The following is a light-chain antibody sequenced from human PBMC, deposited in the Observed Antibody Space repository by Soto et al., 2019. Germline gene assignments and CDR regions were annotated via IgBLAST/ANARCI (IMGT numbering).Light chain of an antibody. V-gene: IGKV1-39*01. J-gene: IGKJ1*01. Sequence: DIQMTQSXSSLSASVGDKVTITCRASQSISSYLNWYQQKPEKAPKLLIYAASSLQSGVPSRFSGSGSGTDFTLTISSLQPEDFATYYCQQSYSTPQTFGQGTKVDIK. CDR2: AAS. CDR3: QQSYSTPQT. CDR1: QSISSY.